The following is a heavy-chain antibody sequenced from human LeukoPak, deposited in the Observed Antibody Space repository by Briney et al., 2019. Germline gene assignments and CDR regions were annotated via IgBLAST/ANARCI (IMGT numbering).Heavy chain of an antibody. D-gene: IGHD3-22*01. CDR3: ARQEVRYYDSSGYLPNHPDI. J-gene: IGHJ3*02. Sequence: PSQTLSLICAVSGYSLSSGYYWGWIRQPPGRGLEWIGSIYHSGSTYYNPSLKSRVTISVDTSKNQFSLKLSSVTAADTAVYYCARQEVRYYDSSGYLPNHPDIWGQGTMVTVSS. CDR2: IYHSGST. CDR1: GYSLSSGYY. V-gene: IGHV4-38-2*01.